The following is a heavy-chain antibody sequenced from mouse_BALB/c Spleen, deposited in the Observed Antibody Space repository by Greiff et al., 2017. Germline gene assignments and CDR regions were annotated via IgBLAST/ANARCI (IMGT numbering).Heavy chain of an antibody. CDR3: ARLWDNYAMDY. J-gene: IGHJ4*01. V-gene: IGHV5-6*01. CDR2: ISSGGSYT. D-gene: IGHD4-1*01. CDR1: GFTFSSFG. Sequence: EVQLVESGGGLVQPGGSRKLSCAASGFTFSSFGMHWVRQAPEKGLEWVAYISSGGSYTYYPDSVKGRFTISRDNAKNTLYLQMSSLKSEDTAMYYCARLWDNYAMDYWGQGTSVTVSS.